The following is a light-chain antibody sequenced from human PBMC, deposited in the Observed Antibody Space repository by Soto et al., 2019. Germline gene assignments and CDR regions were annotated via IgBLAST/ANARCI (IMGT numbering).Light chain of an antibody. CDR3: SSYTTSTTLHL. J-gene: IGLJ1*01. Sequence: QSVLTQPASVSGSPGQSITISCAGTNSDVGLFNFVSWYQQHPGKAPKLMIFDVSNRPSGVSNRFSGSKSGNTASLTISGLQAEDEADYYCSSYTTSTTLHLFGTGTKLTVL. CDR1: NSDVGLFNF. V-gene: IGLV2-14*01. CDR2: DVS.